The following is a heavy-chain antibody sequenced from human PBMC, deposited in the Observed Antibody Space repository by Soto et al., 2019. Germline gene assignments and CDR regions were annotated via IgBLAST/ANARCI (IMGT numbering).Heavy chain of an antibody. J-gene: IGHJ4*02. CDR2: ISYDGSNK. CDR1: GFTFSSYG. V-gene: IGHV3-30*18. D-gene: IGHD3-22*01. Sequence: PGGSLRLSCAASGFTFSSYGMHWVRQAPGKGLEWVAVISYDGSNKYYADSVKGRFTISRDNSKNPLYLQMNSLRAEDTAVYYCAKASYDSSGFLFDYWGQGTLVTVSS. CDR3: AKASYDSSGFLFDY.